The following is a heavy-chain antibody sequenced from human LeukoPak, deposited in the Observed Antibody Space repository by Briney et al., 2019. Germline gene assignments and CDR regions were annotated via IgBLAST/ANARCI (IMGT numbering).Heavy chain of an antibody. J-gene: IGHJ4*02. CDR3: ASGGSYYALNY. CDR2: INHSGST. D-gene: IGHD1-26*01. V-gene: IGHV4-34*01. CDR1: GGSFSGYY. Sequence: PSETLSLTCAVYGGSFSGYYRSWIRQPPGKGLEWIGEINHSGSTNYNPSLKSRVTISVDTSKNQFSLKLSSVTAADTAVYYCASGGSYYALNYWGQGTLVTVSS.